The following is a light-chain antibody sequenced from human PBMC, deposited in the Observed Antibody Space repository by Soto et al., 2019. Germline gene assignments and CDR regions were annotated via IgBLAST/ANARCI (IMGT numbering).Light chain of an antibody. Sequence: TAMNQSQGTLSVSLGERATLSCRASQSVSIHLAWYQQKPGQAPRLLIYAVSSRPAGIPARFSGSGSGTEFTLTINSLQSEDFAVYYCQQYNNWPPTWTFGQGTKVDI. CDR3: QQYNNWPPTWT. J-gene: IGKJ1*01. CDR1: QSVSIH. CDR2: AVS. V-gene: IGKV3-15*01.